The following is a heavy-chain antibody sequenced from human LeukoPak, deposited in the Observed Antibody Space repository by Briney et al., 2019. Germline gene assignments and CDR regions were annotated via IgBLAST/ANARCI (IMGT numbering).Heavy chain of an antibody. J-gene: IGHJ4*02. CDR3: ARDGYNYQGFDY. CDR1: GGTFSSYA. V-gene: IGHV1-69*05. D-gene: IGHD5-24*01. CDR2: IIPIFGTA. Sequence: SVKVSCKASGGTFSSYAISWVRQAPGQGLEWMGRIIPIFGTANYAQKFQGRVSITTDESTSTAYMELSSLRSEDTAAYYCARDGYNYQGFDYWGQGTLVTVSS.